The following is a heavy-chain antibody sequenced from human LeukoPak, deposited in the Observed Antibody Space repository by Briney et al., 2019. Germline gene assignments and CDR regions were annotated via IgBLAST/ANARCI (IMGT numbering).Heavy chain of an antibody. CDR3: AREVGATVTTIYDY. CDR1: GFAFRTCT. Sequence: GGSLRLSCAASGFAFRTCTMNWVRQAPGKGLEWVSSISSSSSYIYYADSVKGRFTISRDNAKNSLYLQMNSLRAEDTAVYYCAREVGATVTTIYDYWGQGTLVTVSS. V-gene: IGHV3-21*01. CDR2: ISSSSSYI. J-gene: IGHJ4*02. D-gene: IGHD4-17*01.